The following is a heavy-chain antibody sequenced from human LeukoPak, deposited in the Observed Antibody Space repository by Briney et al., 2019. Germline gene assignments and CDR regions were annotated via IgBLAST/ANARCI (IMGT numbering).Heavy chain of an antibody. Sequence: GGSLRLSCAASGFTFSSYAMSWVRQAPGKGLEWVSAISGSGGSTYYADSVKGRFTISRDNSKNTLYLQMNSLRAEDTAVYYCAKGITMVRGVIKGEDAFDIWGQGTMVTASS. V-gene: IGHV3-23*01. J-gene: IGHJ3*02. CDR1: GFTFSSYA. CDR2: ISGSGGST. D-gene: IGHD3-10*01. CDR3: AKGITMVRGVIKGEDAFDI.